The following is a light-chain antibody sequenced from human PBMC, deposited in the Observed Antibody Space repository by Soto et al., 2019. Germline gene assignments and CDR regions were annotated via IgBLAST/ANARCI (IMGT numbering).Light chain of an antibody. J-gene: IGLJ2*01. V-gene: IGLV1-40*01. CDR2: GNT. CDR1: SSNIGAGYD. Sequence: SVLTQPPSVSGAPGQRVTISCTGSSSNIGAGYDVHWYQQLPGRAPKLLIYGNTNRPSGVPDRFSGSKSGTSASLAITGLQAGDEADYYCLSFDSSLSVVFGGGTQLTVL. CDR3: LSFDSSLSVV.